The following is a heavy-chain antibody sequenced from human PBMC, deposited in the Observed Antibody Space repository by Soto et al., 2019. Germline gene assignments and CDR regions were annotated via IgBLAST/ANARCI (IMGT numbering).Heavy chain of an antibody. V-gene: IGHV1-69*13. CDR1: GGTFSSYA. CDR3: AREGNYYDSSGYYFY. D-gene: IGHD3-22*01. CDR2: IIPIFGTA. J-gene: IGHJ4*02. Sequence: SVKVSCKASGGTFSSYAISWVRQAPGQGLEWMGGIIPIFGTANYAQKFQGRVTITADESTSTAYMELSSLRSEDTAVYYCAREGNYYDSSGYYFYWGQGTLVTVSS.